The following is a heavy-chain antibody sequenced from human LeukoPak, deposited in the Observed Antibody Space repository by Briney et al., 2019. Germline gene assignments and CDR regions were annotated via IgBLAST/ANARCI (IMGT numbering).Heavy chain of an antibody. CDR3: ARHDTPAHTGLYYYSMDV. V-gene: IGHV5-51*01. CDR1: GYSFTSYW. CDR2: IYPGDSDI. J-gene: IGHJ6*03. Sequence: RGESLKISCKGSGYSFTSYWIGWVRQMPGKGLEWMGIIYPGDSDIRYSPSFQGQVTISADKSISTAYLQWSSLKASDTAMYYCARHDTPAHTGLYYYSMDVWGKGTTVTVSS. D-gene: IGHD3-22*01.